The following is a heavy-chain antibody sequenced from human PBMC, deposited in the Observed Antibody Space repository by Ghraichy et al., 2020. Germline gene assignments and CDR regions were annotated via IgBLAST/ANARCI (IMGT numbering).Heavy chain of an antibody. J-gene: IGHJ4*02. CDR2: IIPILGIA. D-gene: IGHD3-22*01. CDR3: ARVPASTYYYDSSGYPY. V-gene: IGHV1-69*04. CDR1: GGTFSSYS. Sequence: SVKVSCKASGGTFSSYSISWVRQAPGQGLEWMGRIIPILGIANYAQKFQGRVTITADKSTSTAYMELSSLRSEDTAVYYCARVPASTYYYDSSGYPYWGQGTLVTVSS.